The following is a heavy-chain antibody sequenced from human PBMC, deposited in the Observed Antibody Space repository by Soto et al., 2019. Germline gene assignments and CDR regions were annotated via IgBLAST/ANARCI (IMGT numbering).Heavy chain of an antibody. Sequence: ASVKVSCKASGYTFMNYHMHWVRQAPGRGLEWLGKINPIGATTTYAQKFQGRVTMTRDTSTSTVYMELSSLRSEDTAVYYCARAASAWLWGPGTQVTVSS. CDR3: ARAASAWL. V-gene: IGHV1-46*01. J-gene: IGHJ4*02. CDR2: INPIGATT. CDR1: GYTFMNYH. D-gene: IGHD2-2*01.